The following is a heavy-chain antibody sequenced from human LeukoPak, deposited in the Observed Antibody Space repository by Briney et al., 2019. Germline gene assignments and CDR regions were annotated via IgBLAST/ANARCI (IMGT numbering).Heavy chain of an antibody. Sequence: SVKVSCKGSGYTLTELSMHGVRQAPGKGLEWMGGFDPEDGETIYAQKFRGRVTMTRDMSTSTVYMELSSLRSEDTAVYYCAREAITIFGVVRTQTTYGPHRFDPWGQGTLVTVSS. CDR2: FDPEDGET. J-gene: IGHJ5*02. CDR1: GYTLTELS. D-gene: IGHD3-3*01. CDR3: AREAITIFGVVRTQTTYGPHRFDP. V-gene: IGHV1-24*01.